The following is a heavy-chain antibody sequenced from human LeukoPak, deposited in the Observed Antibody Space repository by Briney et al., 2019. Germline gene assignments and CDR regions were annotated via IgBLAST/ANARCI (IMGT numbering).Heavy chain of an antibody. D-gene: IGHD2-15*01. CDR3: ARGGDIVVVLGGKDYFDY. CDR2: INSDGSST. V-gene: IGHV3-74*01. J-gene: IGHJ4*02. CDR1: GFTFSSYW. Sequence: GGSMRLSCAASGFTFSSYWMHWVRQAPGKGLVWVSPINSDGSSTSYADSVKGRFTISRDNAKNTLYLQMNSLRAEDTAVYYCARGGDIVVVLGGKDYFDYWGQGTLVTVSS.